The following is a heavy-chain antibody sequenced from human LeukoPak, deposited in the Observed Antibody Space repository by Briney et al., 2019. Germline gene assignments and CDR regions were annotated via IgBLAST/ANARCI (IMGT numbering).Heavy chain of an antibody. CDR3: ARDEPSDHWFDP. J-gene: IGHJ5*02. Sequence: SVKVSCKASGGTFSSYAISWVRQAPGQGLEWMGRIIPIFGTANYAQKFQGRVTITTDESTSTAYMELSSLRSEDTAVYYCARDEPSDHWFDPWGQGTLVTVSS. CDR2: IIPIFGTA. D-gene: IGHD1-14*01. CDR1: GGTFSSYA. V-gene: IGHV1-69*05.